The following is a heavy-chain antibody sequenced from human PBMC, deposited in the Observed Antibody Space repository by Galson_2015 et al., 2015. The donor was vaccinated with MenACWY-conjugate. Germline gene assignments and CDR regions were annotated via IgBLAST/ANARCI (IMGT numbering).Heavy chain of an antibody. CDR3: TKTRGASFYFDS. CDR1: GFIFNTYW. D-gene: IGHD1-26*01. J-gene: IGHJ4*02. V-gene: IGHV3-74*01. CDR2: INPGGSST. Sequence: SLRLSCAASGFIFNTYWMHWVRQAPGKGLVWVSRINPGGSSTTYADSVKDRFTISRDNAKNTQYLQVNSLRPEDTAVFYCTKTRGASFYFDSWGQGTLVTVSS.